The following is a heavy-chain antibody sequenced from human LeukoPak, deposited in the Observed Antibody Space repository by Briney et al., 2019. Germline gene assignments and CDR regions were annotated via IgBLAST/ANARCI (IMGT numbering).Heavy chain of an antibody. D-gene: IGHD1-26*01. CDR1: GDSVSSNSVA. Sequence: SQTLSLTCAISGDSVSSNSVAWNWIRQSPSRGLEWLGRTYYRSKWYYDYAVAVKSRISINPDTSKNQFSLQLSSVTPEDTAVYYCARDPVGGSTIFDYWGQGTLVTVSS. CDR2: TYYRSKWYY. CDR3: ARDPVGGSTIFDY. J-gene: IGHJ4*02. V-gene: IGHV6-1*01.